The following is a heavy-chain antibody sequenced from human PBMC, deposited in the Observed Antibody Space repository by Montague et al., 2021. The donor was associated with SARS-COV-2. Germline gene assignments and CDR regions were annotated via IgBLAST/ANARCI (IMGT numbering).Heavy chain of an antibody. Sequence: SLRLSCAASGFYAMSWVRQAPGKGLEWVSVISGSGGNTYYADSVKGRFTTSRDNSKNTLYLQMNSLGAEDTAVYYCAKAPTMVRGVYFDYWGQGTLVTVSS. CDR3: AKAPTMVRGVYFDY. V-gene: IGHV3-23*01. D-gene: IGHD3-10*01. CDR2: ISGSGGNT. J-gene: IGHJ4*02. CDR1: GFYA.